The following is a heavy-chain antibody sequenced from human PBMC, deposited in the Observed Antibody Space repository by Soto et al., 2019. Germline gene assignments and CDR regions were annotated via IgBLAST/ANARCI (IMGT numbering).Heavy chain of an antibody. CDR3: ARAVGPFDY. V-gene: IGHV3-33*01. CDR2: IWYDGSHK. CDR1: GFTFSTYG. Sequence: QVQLVESGGGVVQPGRSLRLSCAASGFTFSTYGMHWVRQAPGMGLEWVAVIWYDGSHKDYADSVKGRFTISRDNSKNTLYLQMNRLRVEDTAVYYCARAVGPFDYWGQGTLVTVSS. D-gene: IGHD1-26*01. J-gene: IGHJ4*02.